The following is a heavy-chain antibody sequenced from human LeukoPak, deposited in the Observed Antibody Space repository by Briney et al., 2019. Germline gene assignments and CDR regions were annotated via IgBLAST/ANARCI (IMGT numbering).Heavy chain of an antibody. V-gene: IGHV1-24*01. Sequence: ASVKVSCKVSGYWLSAVSMHWVRQAPGKGLEWMGGFEPEDGATIYAERFQGRITMTEDTSTDTAYMDLSRLTSEDTAVYYCMRDCFDWASSRSGNYFWGQGTLVTVSS. D-gene: IGHD3-3*01. CDR1: GYWLSAVS. CDR2: FEPEDGAT. J-gene: IGHJ4*02. CDR3: MRDCFDWASSRSGNYF.